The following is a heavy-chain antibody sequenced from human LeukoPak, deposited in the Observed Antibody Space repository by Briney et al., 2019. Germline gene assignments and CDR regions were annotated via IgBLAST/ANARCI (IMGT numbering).Heavy chain of an antibody. Sequence: SGGSLRLACTTSEFTLSTYYMHWVRQATGKGLEWVSGINIAGETYYPGSVKGRFTISRENAKNSLYLQMNSLRAGDTAVYYCAMGDCSGGSCSSMYVWGQGTTVTVSS. D-gene: IGHD2-15*01. J-gene: IGHJ6*02. CDR1: EFTLSTYY. V-gene: IGHV3-13*04. CDR3: AMGDCSGGSCSSMYV. CDR2: INIAGET.